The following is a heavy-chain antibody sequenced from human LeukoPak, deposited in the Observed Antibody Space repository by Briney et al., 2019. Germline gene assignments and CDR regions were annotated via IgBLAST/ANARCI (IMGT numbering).Heavy chain of an antibody. CDR1: GFSFSTYW. CDR2: IYSGGDT. D-gene: IGHD5-12*01. J-gene: IGHJ3*02. CDR3: AGTLYSGYGLGSLGAFDI. Sequence: GGSLRLSSVASGFSFSTYWMSWVRQAPGKGLEWVSLIYSGGDTYYADSVKGRFTISRDNSKNTLYLQMNSLRAEDTAMYYCAGTLYSGYGLGSLGAFDIWGQGTMVTVSS. V-gene: IGHV3-53*01.